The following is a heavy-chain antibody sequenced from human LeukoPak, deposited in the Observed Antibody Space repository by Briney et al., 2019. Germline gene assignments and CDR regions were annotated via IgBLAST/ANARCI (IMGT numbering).Heavy chain of an antibody. V-gene: IGHV1-2*02. CDR1: GYTFTGYY. CDR2: INPNSGGT. J-gene: IGHJ4*02. Sequence: ASVKVSCKASGYTFTGYYMHWVRQAPGQGLEWMGWINPNSGGTNYAQKFQGRVTMTRDTSISTAYMELSRPRSDDTAVYYCARAGQWLVLYYFDWWGQGTLVTVSS. CDR3: ARAGQWLVLYYFDW. D-gene: IGHD6-19*01.